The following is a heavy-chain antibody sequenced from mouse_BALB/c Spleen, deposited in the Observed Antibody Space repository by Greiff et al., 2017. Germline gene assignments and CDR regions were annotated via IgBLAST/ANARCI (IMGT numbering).Heavy chain of an antibody. J-gene: IGHJ3*01. V-gene: IGHV1S137*01. Sequence: QVQLQQSGAELVRPGVSVKISCKGSGYTFTDYAMHWVQQSHAKSLEWIGVISTYYGDASYNQKFKGKATMTVDKSSSTAYMELARLTSEDSAIYYCARGGNYDYDAGCAYWGQGTLVSVSA. CDR2: ISTYYGDA. CDR1: GYTFTDYA. CDR3: ARGGNYDYDAGCAY. D-gene: IGHD2-4*01.